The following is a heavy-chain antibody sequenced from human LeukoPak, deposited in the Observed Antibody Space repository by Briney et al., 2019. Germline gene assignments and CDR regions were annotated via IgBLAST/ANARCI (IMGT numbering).Heavy chain of an antibody. CDR2: IYYSGST. CDR3: GGGGRYCGGGSCYPGSNHFDS. J-gene: IGHJ4*02. Sequence: SETLSLTCTVSGGSISSGGYYWSWIRQHPGKGLEWIGYIYYSGSTYYNPSLKSRVTISVDTSKNQFSLKLSSVTAADTAVYYWGGGGRYCGGGSCYPGSNHFDSWGQGTLVPVSS. D-gene: IGHD2-15*01. CDR1: GGSISSGGYY. V-gene: IGHV4-31*03.